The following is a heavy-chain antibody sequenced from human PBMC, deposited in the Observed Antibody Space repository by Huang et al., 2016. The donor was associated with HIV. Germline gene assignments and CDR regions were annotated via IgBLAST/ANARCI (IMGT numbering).Heavy chain of an antibody. CDR2: KSYDGSNK. CDR3: ALKGDSSGWEYFRH. V-gene: IGHV3-30*03. D-gene: IGHD6-19*01. Sequence: QVQLVESGGGVVQPGRSLRLSCEASGFIFSNYGMHWDRQGPGKGREWGELKSYDGSNKYYTDSVKGRFSISRDNSKNTLYLQMNSLRAEDTAVYYCALKGDSSGWEYFRHWGQGTLVTVSS. J-gene: IGHJ1*01. CDR1: GFIFSNYG.